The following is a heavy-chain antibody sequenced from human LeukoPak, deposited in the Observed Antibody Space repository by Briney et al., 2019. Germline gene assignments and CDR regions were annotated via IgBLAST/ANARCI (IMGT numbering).Heavy chain of an antibody. V-gene: IGHV1-69*06. J-gene: IGHJ4*02. CDR1: GGTFSSYA. CDR3: AREVRDTYYPFDY. D-gene: IGHD2/OR15-2a*01. Sequence: SVKVSCKASGGTFSSYAISWVRQAPGQGHECMGRIIAIFGTANYAQKFQGRVTITADKSTSTAYMELSSLRSEDTAVYYCAREVRDTYYPFDYWGQGTLVTVSS. CDR2: IIAIFGTA.